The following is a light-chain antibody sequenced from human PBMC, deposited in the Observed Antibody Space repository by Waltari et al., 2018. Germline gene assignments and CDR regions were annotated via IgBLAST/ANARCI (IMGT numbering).Light chain of an antibody. V-gene: IGKV4-1*01. CDR1: QSVLYSRNNKTY. Sequence: DIVMTQSPDSLAVSLGERATIRVKSSQSVLYSRNNKTYLAWFQQKPGQPPKLLFYWASSRESGVPDRFSGSGSGTDFTLTISSLQAEDVAVYYCHQYSSTPWTFGQGTKVEIK. CDR2: WAS. CDR3: HQYSSTPWT. J-gene: IGKJ1*01.